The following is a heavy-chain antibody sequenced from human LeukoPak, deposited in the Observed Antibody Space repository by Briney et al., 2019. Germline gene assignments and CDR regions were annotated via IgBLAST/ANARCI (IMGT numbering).Heavy chain of an antibody. CDR1: GGTFSSYA. Sequence: GSSVKVSCKASGGTFSSYAISWVRQAPGQGLEWMGGIIPIFGTANYAQKFQGRVTITADESTSTAYMELSSLRSEDTAVYYCAGDSSGVVLAAPITDWYFDLWGRGTLVTVSS. J-gene: IGHJ2*01. CDR2: IIPIFGTA. D-gene: IGHD2-2*01. CDR3: AGDSSGVVLAAPITDWYFDL. V-gene: IGHV1-69*01.